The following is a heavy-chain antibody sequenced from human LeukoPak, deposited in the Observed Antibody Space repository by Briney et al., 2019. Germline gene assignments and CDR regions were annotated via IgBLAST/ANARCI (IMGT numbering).Heavy chain of an antibody. CDR2: ISYDGSNK. Sequence: GGSLRLSCAASGFTFSSYGMHWVRQAPGKGLEWVAVISYDGSNKYYADSVKGRFTISRDNSKNTLYLQMNSLRAEDTAVYYCAKEWGYSYMYDMWGQGTLVTVSS. CDR1: GFTFSSYG. J-gene: IGHJ4*02. CDR3: AKEWGYSYMYDM. V-gene: IGHV3-30*18. D-gene: IGHD5-18*01.